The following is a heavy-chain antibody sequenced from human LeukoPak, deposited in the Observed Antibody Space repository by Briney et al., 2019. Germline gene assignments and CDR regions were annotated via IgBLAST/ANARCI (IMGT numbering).Heavy chain of an antibody. Sequence: VKPSATLSLTCTVSGGSISSYYWSWIRQPPGKGLEWIGYIYYSWSTKYNPSLKSRVTISVDTSKNQFSLKLTSVTAADTAVYYCARLGIGVVPSAMLGDYYFDYWGQGTLVTVSS. V-gene: IGHV4-59*08. CDR2: IYYSWST. CDR1: GGSISSYY. J-gene: IGHJ4*02. CDR3: ARLGIGVVPSAMLGDYYFDY. D-gene: IGHD2-2*01.